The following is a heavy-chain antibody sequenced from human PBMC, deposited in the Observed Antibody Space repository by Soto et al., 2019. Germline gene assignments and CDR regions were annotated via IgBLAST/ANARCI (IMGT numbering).Heavy chain of an antibody. CDR3: AGAVSDFDVRRYRTSYFDQ. D-gene: IGHD3-10*02. CDR2: IDNSGST. J-gene: IGHJ4*02. Sequence: PSETLSLTCTVSGASVSTGVYYWTWIRQHPGRGLEWIGYIDNSGSTHYNPSLTGLVDISVDTSKNQFSLNLQSLTAADTAFYYCAGAVSDFDVRRYRTSYFDQWGQGLLVTVFS. V-gene: IGHV4-31*01. CDR1: GASVSTGVYY.